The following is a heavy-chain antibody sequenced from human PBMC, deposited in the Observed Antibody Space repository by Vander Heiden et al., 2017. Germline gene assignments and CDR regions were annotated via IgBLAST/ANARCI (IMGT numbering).Heavy chain of an antibody. CDR1: GFTVSSNY. CDR2: IYSGGST. J-gene: IGHJ4*02. D-gene: IGHD3-22*01. Sequence: EVQLVESGGGLIQPGGSLRLSCAASGFTVSSNYMGWVRQAPGKGLEWVSVIYSGGSTYYADSVKGRFTISRDNSKNTLYLQMNSLRAEDTAVYYCARGDYDSSGYRSHWGQGTLVTVSS. V-gene: IGHV3-53*01. CDR3: ARGDYDSSGYRSH.